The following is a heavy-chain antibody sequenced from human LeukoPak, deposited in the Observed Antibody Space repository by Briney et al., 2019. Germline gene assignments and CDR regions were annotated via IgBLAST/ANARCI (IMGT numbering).Heavy chain of an antibody. CDR2: MSPNSGNT. Sequence: VASVKVSCKASGYTFTSYDINWVRQATGQGLEWMGWMSPNSGNTGYAQKFQGRVTMTRNTSISTAYMELSSLRSEDTAVYYCARGLVVVTALYGMDVWGQGTTATVSS. J-gene: IGHJ6*02. D-gene: IGHD2-21*02. CDR1: GYTFTSYD. V-gene: IGHV1-8*01. CDR3: ARGLVVVTALYGMDV.